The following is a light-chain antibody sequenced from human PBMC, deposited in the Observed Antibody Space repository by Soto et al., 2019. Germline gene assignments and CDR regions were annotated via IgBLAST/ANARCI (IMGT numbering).Light chain of an antibody. CDR2: NDN. CDR1: SSNIGAGYD. V-gene: IGLV1-40*01. J-gene: IGLJ1*01. Sequence: QSALTQPPSVSGAPGQRVSISCTGSSSNIGAGYDAHWYQQLPGKVPRLLIYNDNNRPSGVPDRFSGSESGTSASLAITGIQAEDEANYYCQSYDNSLNGPVIGPGTKAXVL. CDR3: QSYDNSLNGPV.